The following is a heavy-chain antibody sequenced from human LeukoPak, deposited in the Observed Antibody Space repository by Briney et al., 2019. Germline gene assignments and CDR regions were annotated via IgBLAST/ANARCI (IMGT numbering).Heavy chain of an antibody. CDR3: ARGGGIAAAGHFDY. J-gene: IGHJ4*02. D-gene: IGHD6-13*01. V-gene: IGHV4-34*01. CDR2: INHSGST. CDR1: GGSFSGYY. Sequence: SETLSLTCAVYGGSFSGYYWSWIRQPPGKGLEWIGEINHSGSTNYNPSLKSRVTISVDTSKNQFSLKLSSVTAADAAVYYCARGGGIAAAGHFDYWGQGTLVTVSS.